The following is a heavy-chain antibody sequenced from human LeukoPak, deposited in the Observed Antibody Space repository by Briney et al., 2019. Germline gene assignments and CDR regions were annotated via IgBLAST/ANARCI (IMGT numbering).Heavy chain of an antibody. CDR1: GGSFSGYY. Sequence: SETLSLTCAVYGGSFSGYYWNWIRQPPGKGLEWIGEINHGGDTNYNPSLKSRVTISVDTSKKQFSLKLSSVTAADTAVYYCARQWGSGWQNWFDPWGQGTLVTVSS. CDR3: ARQWGSGWQNWFDP. D-gene: IGHD6-19*01. CDR2: INHGGDT. V-gene: IGHV4-34*01. J-gene: IGHJ5*02.